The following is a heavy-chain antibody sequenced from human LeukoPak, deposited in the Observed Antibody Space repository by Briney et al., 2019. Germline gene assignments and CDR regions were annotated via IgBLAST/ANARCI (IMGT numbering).Heavy chain of an antibody. V-gene: IGHV1-8*01. CDR1: GYTFSSYD. J-gene: IGHJ5*02. CDR2: MNPNTGNT. D-gene: IGHD3-3*01. Sequence: ASLKVSCKASGYTFSSYDINWVRQAPGEGREWRGWMNPNTGNTGYAQKFQGRVTMTRSTSIRTAYMELSSLRSEDTAVYYCARGPNVLRFLEWLLYKKYNWFNPWGQGTLVTVSS. CDR3: ARGPNVLRFLEWLLYKKYNWFNP.